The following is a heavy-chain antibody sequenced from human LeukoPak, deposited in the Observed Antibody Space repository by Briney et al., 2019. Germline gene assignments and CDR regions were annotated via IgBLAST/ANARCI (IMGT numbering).Heavy chain of an antibody. CDR3: ATRVGDYYDSSGFYGMDV. CDR1: GGSISSYY. D-gene: IGHD3-22*01. V-gene: IGHV4-4*07. CDR2: IYTSGST. Sequence: SETLSLTCTVSGGSISSYYWSWIRQPAGKGLEWIGRIYTSGSTNYNPSLKSRVTMSVDTSKNQFSLKLSFVTAADTAVYYCATRVGDYYDSSGFYGMDVWGQGTTVTVSS. J-gene: IGHJ6*02.